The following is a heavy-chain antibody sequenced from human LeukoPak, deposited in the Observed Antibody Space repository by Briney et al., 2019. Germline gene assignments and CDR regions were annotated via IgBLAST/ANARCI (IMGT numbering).Heavy chain of an antibody. V-gene: IGHV3-30-3*01. CDR3: ARTYDSSGYYYLNWFDP. Sequence: GGSLRLSCAASGFTFSSYAMHWVRQAPDKGLEWVAVISYDGSNKYYADSVKGRFTISRDNSKNTLYLQMNSLRAEDTAVYYCARTYDSSGYYYLNWFDPWGQGTLVTVSS. J-gene: IGHJ5*02. CDR1: GFTFSSYA. CDR2: ISYDGSNK. D-gene: IGHD3-22*01.